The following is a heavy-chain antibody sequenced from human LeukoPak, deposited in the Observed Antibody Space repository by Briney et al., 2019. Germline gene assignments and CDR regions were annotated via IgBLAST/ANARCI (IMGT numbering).Heavy chain of an antibody. V-gene: IGHV4-34*01. J-gene: IGHJ5*02. D-gene: IGHD6-19*01. CDR2: INHSGST. Sequence: QPSETLSLTCAVYGGSFSGYYWSWIRQPPGKGLEWIGEINHSGSTNYNPSLKSRVTISVDTSKNQFSLKLSSVTAADTAVYYCARGGPSSGPYSSGWYSPLFAEPWFDPWGQGTLITVSS. CDR3: ARGGPSSGPYSSGWYSPLFAEPWFDP. CDR1: GGSFSGYY.